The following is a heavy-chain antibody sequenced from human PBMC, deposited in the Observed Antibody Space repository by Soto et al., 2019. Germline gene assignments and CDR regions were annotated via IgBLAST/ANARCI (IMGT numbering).Heavy chain of an antibody. CDR1: GFTFSVYW. J-gene: IGHJ3*02. CDR3: VRDRGTPDAFNM. Sequence: EVQLVESGGGLVQPGRSLRLSCAASGFTFSVYWMHWVRQAPGKGLVWVSHIVSDGSSTNYADSVKGRFTISRDNAKNTLYLQMNSLRAEDTAVYYCVRDRGTPDAFNMWGQGTMVTVSS. CDR2: IVSDGSST. V-gene: IGHV3-74*01. D-gene: IGHD1-1*01.